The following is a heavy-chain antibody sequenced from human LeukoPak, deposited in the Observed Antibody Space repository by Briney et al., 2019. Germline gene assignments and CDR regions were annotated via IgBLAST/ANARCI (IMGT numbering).Heavy chain of an antibody. CDR1: GFTVSSNY. Sequence: GGSLRLSCAASGFTVSSNYMSWVRQAPGKGLEWVSVIYSGGSTYYAGSLKGRFTISRDNSKNTLYLQMNSLRAEDTAVYYCARETLQHWGQGTLVTVSS. V-gene: IGHV3-66*02. J-gene: IGHJ1*01. CDR3: ARETLQH. CDR2: IYSGGST.